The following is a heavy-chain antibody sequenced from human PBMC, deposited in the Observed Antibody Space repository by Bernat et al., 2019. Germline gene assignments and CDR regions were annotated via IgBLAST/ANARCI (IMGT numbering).Heavy chain of an antibody. CDR3: ARGITYYYGSGSTY. D-gene: IGHD3-10*01. CDR2: ISSSGSTM. V-gene: IGHV3-48*03. J-gene: IGHJ4*02. Sequence: EVQLVESGGGLVQPGGSLRLSCAASGFTFSSYEMNWVRQAPGKGLEWVSYISSSGSTMYYADSVKGRFTISGDNAKNSLYLQMNSLRAEDTAVYYCARGITYYYGSGSTYWGQGTLVTVSS. CDR1: GFTFSSYE.